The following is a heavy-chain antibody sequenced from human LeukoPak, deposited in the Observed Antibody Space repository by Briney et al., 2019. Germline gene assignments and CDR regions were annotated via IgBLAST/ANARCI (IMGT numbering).Heavy chain of an antibody. CDR1: GGSISSGSYY. V-gene: IGHV4-39*07. CDR2: INHSGST. D-gene: IGHD6-13*01. J-gene: IGHJ2*01. CDR3: ARGRRVGAAAGPPLGRYFDL. Sequence: SETLSLTCTVSGGSISSGSYYWSWIRQPPGKGLEWIGEINHSGSTNYNPSLKSRVTISVDTSKNQFSLKLSSVTAADTAVYYCARGRRVGAAAGPPLGRYFDLWGRGTLVTVSS.